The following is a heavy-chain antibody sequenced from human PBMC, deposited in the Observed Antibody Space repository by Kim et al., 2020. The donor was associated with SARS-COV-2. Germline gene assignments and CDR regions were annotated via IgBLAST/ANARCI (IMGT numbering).Heavy chain of an antibody. Sequence: SETLSLTCAVYGGSFSGYYWSWIRQPPGKGLEWIGEINHSGSTNYNPSLKSRVTISVDTSKNQFSLKLSSVTAADTAVYYCARGGVFGYYDSSGYPLYYYYYGMDVWGQGTTVTVSS. CDR3: ARGGVFGYYDSSGYPLYYYYYGMDV. CDR2: INHSGST. CDR1: GGSFSGYY. V-gene: IGHV4-34*01. J-gene: IGHJ6*02. D-gene: IGHD3-22*01.